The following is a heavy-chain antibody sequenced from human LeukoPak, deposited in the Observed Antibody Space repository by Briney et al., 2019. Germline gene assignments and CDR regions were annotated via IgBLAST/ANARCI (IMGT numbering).Heavy chain of an antibody. V-gene: IGHV4-59*01. Sequence: PSETLSLTCTVSGGSISSYYWSWIRQPPGKGLEWIGYINYSGSTNYNPSLKSRVTISVDTSKNQFSLKLSSVTAADTAVNYCARLTGDAFDIWGQGTMVTVSS. J-gene: IGHJ3*02. D-gene: IGHD3-9*01. CDR1: GGSISSYY. CDR2: INYSGST. CDR3: ARLTGDAFDI.